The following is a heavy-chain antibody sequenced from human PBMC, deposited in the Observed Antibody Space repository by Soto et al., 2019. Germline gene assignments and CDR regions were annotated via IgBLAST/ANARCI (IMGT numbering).Heavy chain of an antibody. Sequence: SGPTLVNPTQTLTLTCTFSGFSLSTSGVGVGWIRQPPGKALEWLALIYWDYDKRDSPSLRSMLTINKDTSKNQVVLTMTNMDPVDTATYYCIQSRCGGDCLQSYASHYYYGMDVWGQGTTVTVSS. V-gene: IGHV2-5*02. CDR1: GFSLSTSGVG. J-gene: IGHJ6*02. CDR3: IQSRCGGDCLQSYASHYYYGMDV. D-gene: IGHD2-21*02. CDR2: IYWDYDK.